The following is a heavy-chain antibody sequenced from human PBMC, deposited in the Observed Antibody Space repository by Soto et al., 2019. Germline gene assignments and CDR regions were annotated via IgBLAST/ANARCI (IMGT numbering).Heavy chain of an antibody. CDR2: ISYDGSNK. D-gene: IGHD2-15*01. V-gene: IGHV3-30*18. J-gene: IGHJ4*02. CDR1: GFTFSSYG. Sequence: QVQLVESGGGVVQPGRSLRLSCAASGFTFSSYGMHWVRQAPGKGLEWVAVISYDGSNKYYADSVKGRFTISRDNSKNTLYLQMNSLRAEDTAVYYCANSPTVAATLLDYWGQGTLVPVSS. CDR3: ANSPTVAATLLDY.